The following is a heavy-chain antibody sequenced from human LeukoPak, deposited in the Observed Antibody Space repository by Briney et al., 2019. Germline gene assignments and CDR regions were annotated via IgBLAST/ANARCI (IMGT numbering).Heavy chain of an antibody. J-gene: IGHJ4*02. CDR3: ATPVHDASLDY. Sequence: GGSLRLSCAASGFTFSTYGMHWVRQAPGKGLEWVAVIWYDGSNKYYADSVKGRFTISRDNSKNTLYLRMNSLRAEDTAVYYCATPVHDASLDYWGQGTLVTVSS. V-gene: IGHV3-33*08. D-gene: IGHD2-2*01. CDR2: IWYDGSNK. CDR1: GFTFSTYG.